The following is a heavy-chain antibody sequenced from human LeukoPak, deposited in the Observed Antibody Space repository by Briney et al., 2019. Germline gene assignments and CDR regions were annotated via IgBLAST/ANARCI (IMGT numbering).Heavy chain of an antibody. CDR2: IYSSGST. D-gene: IGHD2-15*01. CDR3: ARQRYCSRVNCTPHFNH. V-gene: IGHV4-39*01. CDR1: GGSISSNNYY. Sequence: SETLSLTCAVSGGSISSNNYYWGWIRQPPGKGLEWIGTIYSSGSTYYNPSLKSRITISVDASKNQFSLKLSSLTATDTAVYYCARQRYCSRVNCTPHFNHWGQGTLVIVSS. J-gene: IGHJ4*02.